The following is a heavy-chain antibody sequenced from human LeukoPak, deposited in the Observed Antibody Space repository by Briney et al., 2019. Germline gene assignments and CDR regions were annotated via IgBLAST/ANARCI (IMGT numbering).Heavy chain of an antibody. D-gene: IGHD5-18*01. V-gene: IGHV3-11*04. CDR1: GFTFNDYY. Sequence: GGSLRLSCAASGFTFNDYYMSWIRQAPGEGLEWASYIGSSGGTIYYADSVKGRFTISRDNAKNSLYLQMNSLRDEDTAVYYCARGVRGYSYGSRFDYWGQGTLVTVSS. CDR2: IGSSGGTI. J-gene: IGHJ4*02. CDR3: ARGVRGYSYGSRFDY.